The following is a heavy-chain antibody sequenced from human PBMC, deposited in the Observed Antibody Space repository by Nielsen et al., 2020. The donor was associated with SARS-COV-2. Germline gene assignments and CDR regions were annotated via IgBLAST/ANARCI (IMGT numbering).Heavy chain of an antibody. D-gene: IGHD3-3*01. Sequence: GGSLRLSCAASGFTFSSYGMHWVRQAPGKGLEWVAVIWYDGSNKYYADSVKGRFTISRDNSKNTLYLQMNSLRAEDTAVYYCARDCAPLEWDGMDVWGQGTTVTVSS. CDR2: IWYDGSNK. J-gene: IGHJ6*02. CDR3: ARDCAPLEWDGMDV. CDR1: GFTFSSYG. V-gene: IGHV3-33*01.